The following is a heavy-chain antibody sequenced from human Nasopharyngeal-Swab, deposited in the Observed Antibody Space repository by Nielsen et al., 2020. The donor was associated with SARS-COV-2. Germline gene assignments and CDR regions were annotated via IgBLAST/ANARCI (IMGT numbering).Heavy chain of an antibody. Sequence: PGKGLEWVGRIKSKTDGGTTDYAAPVKGRFTISRDDSKNTLYLQMNSLKTEDTAVYYCTTDLGSSGFDYWGQGTLVTVSS. J-gene: IGHJ4*02. CDR2: IKSKTDGGTT. CDR3: TTDLGSSGFDY. D-gene: IGHD7-27*01. V-gene: IGHV3-15*07.